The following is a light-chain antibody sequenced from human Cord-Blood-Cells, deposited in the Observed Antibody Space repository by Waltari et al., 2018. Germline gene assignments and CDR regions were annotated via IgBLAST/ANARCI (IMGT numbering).Light chain of an antibody. V-gene: IGLV1-40*01. J-gene: IGLJ2*01. CDR1: SSNIGAGYV. Sequence: QSVLTQPPSVSGAPGQRVTIPCTGSSSNIGAGYVVHWYQQLPGTAPKPLIYGNSNRPSGVPDRFSGSKSGTSASLAITGLQAEDEADYYCQSYDSSLSGVVFGGGTKLTVL. CDR3: QSYDSSLSGVV. CDR2: GNS.